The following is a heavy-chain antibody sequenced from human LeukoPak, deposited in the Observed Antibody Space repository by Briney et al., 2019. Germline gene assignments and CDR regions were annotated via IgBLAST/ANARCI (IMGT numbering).Heavy chain of an antibody. Sequence: SVKVSCKASGGTFSSYAISWVRQAPGQGLEWMGRIIPILGIANYAQKFQGRVTITADKSTSTAYMELSSLRSEDTAVYYCARMSPYYYGSGSLDYWGQGTLVTVSS. V-gene: IGHV1-69*04. CDR1: GGTFSSYA. J-gene: IGHJ4*02. CDR2: IIPILGIA. D-gene: IGHD3-10*01. CDR3: ARMSPYYYGSGSLDY.